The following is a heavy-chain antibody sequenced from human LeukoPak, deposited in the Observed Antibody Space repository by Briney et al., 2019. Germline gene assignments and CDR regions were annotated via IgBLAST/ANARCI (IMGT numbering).Heavy chain of an antibody. CDR1: GYTFTGYY. V-gene: IGHV1-2*02. D-gene: IGHD5-12*01. J-gene: IGHJ4*02. CDR3: ARTERGYSGSAFDY. CDR2: INPNSGGT. Sequence: ASVKVSCKASGYTFTGYYMHWVRQAPGQGLEWMGWINPNSGGTNYAQKFQGRVTMTGDTSISTAYMELNRLRSDDTAVYYCARTERGYSGSAFDYWGQGTLVTVSS.